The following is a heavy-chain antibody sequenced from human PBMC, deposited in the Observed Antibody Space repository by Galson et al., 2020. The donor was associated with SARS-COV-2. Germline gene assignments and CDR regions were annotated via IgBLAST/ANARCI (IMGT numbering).Heavy chain of an antibody. Sequence: GESLKISCAASGFTVNSYAMHWVRQAPGKGLEWVAVISNDGTNKYYADSVKGRFTISRDNSRNTLYLQMNSLRAEDTAVYYCAKAVSGWDLLHPFEIWGQGTMVTVAS. J-gene: IGHJ3*02. D-gene: IGHD1-26*01. CDR1: GFTVNSYA. CDR3: AKAVSGWDLLHPFEI. CDR2: ISNDGTNK. V-gene: IGHV3-30*18.